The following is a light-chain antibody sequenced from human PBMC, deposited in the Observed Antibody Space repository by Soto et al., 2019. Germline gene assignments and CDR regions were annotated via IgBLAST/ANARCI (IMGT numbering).Light chain of an antibody. CDR3: QSYDNTNQV. CDR2: EDD. CDR1: SGSIASSY. V-gene: IGLV6-57*04. J-gene: IGLJ2*01. Sequence: FMLTQPHSVSESPGKTVTISCTRSSGSIASSYVQWYQQRPGSAPTTVIYEDDQRASGVPDRFSGSFDTSSNSASLTISGLRTEDEADYYCQSYDNTNQVFGGGTKLTVL.